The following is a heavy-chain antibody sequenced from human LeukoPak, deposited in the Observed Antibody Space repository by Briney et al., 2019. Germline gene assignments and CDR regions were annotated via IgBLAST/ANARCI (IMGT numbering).Heavy chain of an antibody. V-gene: IGHV3-23*01. J-gene: IGHJ4*02. Sequence: PGGSLRLSCAASGFTFSSYAMSWVRQAPGKGLEWVSAISGSGGSTYYADSVKGRFTISGDNSKNTLYLQMNSLRAEDTAVYYCAKKVGVTSSFDYWGQGTLVTVSS. CDR1: GFTFSSYA. CDR2: ISGSGGST. CDR3: AKKVGVTSSFDY. D-gene: IGHD1-1*01.